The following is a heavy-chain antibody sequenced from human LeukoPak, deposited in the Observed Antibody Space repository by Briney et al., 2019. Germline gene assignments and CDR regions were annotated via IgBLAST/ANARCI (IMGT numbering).Heavy chain of an antibody. CDR3: ARDPGRRYFDY. Sequence: ASVKVPCKASGYTFTGHYMHWVRQAPGQGLEWMGWINPNNGGTNYAQKFQGRVTMTRDTSISTAYMELSRLRSDDTAVYYCARDPGRRYFDYWGQGTLVTISS. V-gene: IGHV1-2*02. CDR2: INPNNGGT. CDR1: GYTFTGHY. J-gene: IGHJ4*02.